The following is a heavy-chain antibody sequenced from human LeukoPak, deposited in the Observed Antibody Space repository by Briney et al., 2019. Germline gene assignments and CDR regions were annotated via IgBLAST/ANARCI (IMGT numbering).Heavy chain of an antibody. D-gene: IGHD2/OR15-2a*01. J-gene: IGHJ3*02. CDR1: GFTFSSYS. CDR3: ARGQNIEDAFDI. CDR2: ISSSSSYI. Sequence: GRSLRLSCAASGFTFSSYSMNWVRQAPGKGLEWVSSISSSSSYIYYADSVKGRFTISRDNAKNSLYLQMNSLRAEDTAVYYCARGQNIEDAFDIWGQGTMVTVSS. V-gene: IGHV3-21*01.